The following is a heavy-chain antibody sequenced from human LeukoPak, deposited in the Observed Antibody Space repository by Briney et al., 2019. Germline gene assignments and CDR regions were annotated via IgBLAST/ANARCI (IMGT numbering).Heavy chain of an antibody. V-gene: IGHV3-23*01. CDR1: GFTFSSYA. Sequence: GGSLRLSCAASGFTFSSYAMAWVRQTPGRGLEWVSCISGSGAGTYYADSVKGRFTISRDNSKNTLYLQINSLRAEDTAVYYCAKRYSSSSWTAAFDSWGQGTLVTVSS. J-gene: IGHJ4*02. CDR2: ISGSGAGT. CDR3: AKRYSSSSWTAAFDS. D-gene: IGHD2-2*01.